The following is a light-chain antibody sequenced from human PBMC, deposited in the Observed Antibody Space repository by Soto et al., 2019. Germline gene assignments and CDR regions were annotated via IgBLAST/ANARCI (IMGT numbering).Light chain of an antibody. CDR3: LQFNTKPLT. V-gene: IGKV1-13*02. Sequence: IQLTQSPSTLSASVGDRVTITCRASQGIGTALAWYHQRPGNSPDLLVYDASTLQSGVPSRFSGSGSETDFSLTITGLQPDDFRHYYCLQFNTKPLTFGGGTRVEIK. J-gene: IGKJ4*01. CDR2: DAS. CDR1: QGIGTA.